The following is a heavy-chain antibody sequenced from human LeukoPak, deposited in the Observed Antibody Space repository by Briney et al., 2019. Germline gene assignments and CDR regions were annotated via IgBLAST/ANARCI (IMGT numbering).Heavy chain of an antibody. CDR2: IYTSGST. Sequence: SETLSLTCTVPGGAISSYYWSWIRQPAGKGLEWIGRIYTSGSTNYNPSLKSRVTMSVDTSKNQFSLKLSSVTAADTAVYYCARDLGDTAMVTDWGQGTLVTVSS. V-gene: IGHV4-4*07. CDR3: ARDLGDTAMVTD. D-gene: IGHD5-18*01. CDR1: GGAISSYY. J-gene: IGHJ4*02.